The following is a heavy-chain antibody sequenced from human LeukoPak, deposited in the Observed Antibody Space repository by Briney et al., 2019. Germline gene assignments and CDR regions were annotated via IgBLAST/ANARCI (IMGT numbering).Heavy chain of an antibody. CDR1: GASIGSYY. V-gene: IGHV4-59*12. Sequence: SETLSLTCTVSGASIGSYYWSWIRQPPGRGLEWIGYIFYSGNTEYNPSLKSRVTISVDKSKNQFSLKLSSVTAADTAVYYCARVATNYDILTGYLVGGLDYWGQGTLVTVSS. CDR3: ARVATNYDILTGYLVGGLDY. D-gene: IGHD3-9*01. J-gene: IGHJ4*02. CDR2: IFYSGNT.